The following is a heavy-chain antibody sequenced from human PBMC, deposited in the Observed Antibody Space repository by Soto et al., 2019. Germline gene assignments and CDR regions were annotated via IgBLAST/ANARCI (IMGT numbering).Heavy chain of an antibody. CDR1: GFTFSSYG. CDR3: AKDLREGYYYDSSGYQHLSEPDY. D-gene: IGHD3-22*01. J-gene: IGHJ4*02. V-gene: IGHV3-30*18. Sequence: QVQLVESGGGVVQPGRSLRLSCAASGFTFSSYGMHWVRQAPGKGLEWVAVISYDGSNKYYADSVKGRFTISRDNSKNTLYLQMNSLRDEDTAVYYCAKDLREGYYYDSSGYQHLSEPDYWGQGTLVTVSS. CDR2: ISYDGSNK.